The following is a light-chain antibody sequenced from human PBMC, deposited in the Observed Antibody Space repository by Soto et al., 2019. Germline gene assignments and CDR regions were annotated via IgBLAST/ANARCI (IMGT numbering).Light chain of an antibody. CDR1: QGIRND. J-gene: IGKJ1*01. Sequence: AIQMTQSPSSLSASVGDRVTITCRASQGIRNDLGWYQQKPGNAPKVLIYAASTLQSGVPSRFSGSGSGTDFTLTITSLQPEDFATYYRMQDYNYPRTFGQGTKVDIK. V-gene: IGKV1-6*01. CDR3: MQDYNYPRT. CDR2: AAS.